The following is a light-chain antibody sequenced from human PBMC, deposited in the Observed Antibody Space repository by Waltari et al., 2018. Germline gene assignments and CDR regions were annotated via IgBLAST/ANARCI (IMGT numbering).Light chain of an antibody. CDR3: SSYAGSSNLI. V-gene: IGLV2-8*01. CDR1: SSDIGSSKY. CDR2: EVN. Sequence: QSALTQPPSASGSPGQSVTISCTGPSSDIGSSKYVSWYQQHPPQAPKLMIYEVNKRPSGVPDRFSGSKSGNTASLTVSGLQADDEADYYCSSYAGSSNLIFGGGTKLTVL. J-gene: IGLJ2*01.